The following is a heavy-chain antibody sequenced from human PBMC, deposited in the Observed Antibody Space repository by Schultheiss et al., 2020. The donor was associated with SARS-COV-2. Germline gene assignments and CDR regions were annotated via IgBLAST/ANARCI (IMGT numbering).Heavy chain of an antibody. CDR3: ARSITMTPFAAFDI. CDR2: ISYDGSNK. CDR1: GFTFSSYG. V-gene: IGHV3-30*03. D-gene: IGHD3-22*01. Sequence: GGSLRLSCAASGFTFSSYGMHWVRQAPGKGLEWVAVISYDGSNKYYADSVKGRFTISRDNSKNTLYLQMNSLRAEDTAVYYCARSITMTPFAAFDIWGQGTMVTVSS. J-gene: IGHJ3*02.